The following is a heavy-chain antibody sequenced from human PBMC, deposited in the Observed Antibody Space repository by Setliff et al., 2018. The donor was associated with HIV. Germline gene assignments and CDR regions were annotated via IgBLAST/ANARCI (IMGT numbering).Heavy chain of an antibody. CDR1: DSGTYY. CDR3: ARHNYYDSSGYLEPLDY. Sequence: SETLSLTCTVSDSGTYYWSWIRQPAGKGLEWIGRVSSRGDTNYNPSLKSRVTMSVDTSKNQFSLKLSSVTAADTAVYYCARHNYYDSSGYLEPLDYWGQGTLVTVSS. J-gene: IGHJ4*02. CDR2: VSSRGDT. V-gene: IGHV4-4*07. D-gene: IGHD3-22*01.